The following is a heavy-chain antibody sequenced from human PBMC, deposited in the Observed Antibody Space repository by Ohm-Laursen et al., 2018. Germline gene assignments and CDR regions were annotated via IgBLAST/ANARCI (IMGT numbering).Heavy chain of an antibody. V-gene: IGHV4-39*02. CDR1: GGSMSNSNFY. CDR2: VYYTGTT. J-gene: IGHJ5*02. Sequence: SQTLSLTCTVSGGSMSNSNFYWAWVRQSPGKGLEWIGSVYYTGTTYYSSSLKSRVTISVDTSKNHFSLKVSSVTAADTALYYCARGLWWFDPWGQGTLVTVSS. CDR3: ARGLWWFDP.